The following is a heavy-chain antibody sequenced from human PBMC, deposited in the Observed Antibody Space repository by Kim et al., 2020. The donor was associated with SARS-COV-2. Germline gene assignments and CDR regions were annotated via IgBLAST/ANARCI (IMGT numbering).Heavy chain of an antibody. D-gene: IGHD1-26*01. J-gene: IGHJ4*02. V-gene: IGHV4-31*03. CDR1: GGSISSGGYY. CDR3: ARAPYSGSYNTESFDY. Sequence: SETLSLTCTVSGGSISSGGYYWSWIRQHPGKGLEWIGYIYYSGSTYYNPSLKSRVTISVDTSKNQFSLKLSSVTAADTAVYYCARAPYSGSYNTESFDYWGQGTLVTVSS. CDR2: IYYSGST.